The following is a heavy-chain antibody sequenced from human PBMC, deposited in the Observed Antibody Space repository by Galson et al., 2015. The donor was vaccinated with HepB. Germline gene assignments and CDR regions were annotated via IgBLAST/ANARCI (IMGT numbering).Heavy chain of an antibody. J-gene: IGHJ4*02. CDR2: ISYDGSNK. Sequence: SLRLSCAASGFTFSSYGMHWVRQAPGKGLEWVAVISYDGSNKYYADPVKGRFTISRDSSKNTLYLQMNSLRAEDTAVYYCAKPREEEDIVLMVYATLDYWGQGTLVTVSS. CDR1: GFTFSSYG. D-gene: IGHD2-8*01. V-gene: IGHV3-30*18. CDR3: AKPREEEDIVLMVYATLDY.